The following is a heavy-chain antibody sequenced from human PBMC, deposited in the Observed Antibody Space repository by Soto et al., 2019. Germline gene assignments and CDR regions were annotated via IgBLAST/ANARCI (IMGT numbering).Heavy chain of an antibody. J-gene: IGHJ5*02. Sequence: SVKVSCKASGGTFSSYAISWVRQAPGQGXEWMGGIIPIFGTANYAQKFQGRVTITADESTSTAYMELSSLRSEDTAVYYCARDLQDCSGGSCYSGWFDPWGQGTLVTVSS. CDR2: IIPIFGTA. D-gene: IGHD2-15*01. V-gene: IGHV1-69*13. CDR1: GGTFSSYA. CDR3: ARDLQDCSGGSCYSGWFDP.